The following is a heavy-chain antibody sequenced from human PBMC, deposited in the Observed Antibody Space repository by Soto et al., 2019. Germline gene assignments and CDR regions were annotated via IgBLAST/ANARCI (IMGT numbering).Heavy chain of an antibody. CDR1: GGSVNSGNYY. CDR2: MRHSGGT. J-gene: IGHJ3*02. V-gene: IGHV4-34*01. CDR3: ARVERGTATTVVDAFDI. D-gene: IGHD1-1*01. Sequence: QVQLQQWGAGLLKPSETLSLTCAVFGGSVNSGNYYWSWIRQPPGKGLEWIGEMRHSGGTHFNPSLKSRVTISVDTSKNQFSLTMSSVTAADTALYYCARVERGTATTVVDAFDIWGPGTMVTVSS.